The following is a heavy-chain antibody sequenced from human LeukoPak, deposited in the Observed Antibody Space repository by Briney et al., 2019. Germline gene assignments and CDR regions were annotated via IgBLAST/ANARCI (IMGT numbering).Heavy chain of an antibody. CDR1: GGSFSGYY. CDR2: INHSGST. D-gene: IGHD6-19*01. CDR3: ALSDLAVDY. V-gene: IGHV4-34*01. Sequence: PSETLSLTCAVYGGSFSGYYWSWIRQPPGKGLEWIGEINHSGSTNYNPSLKSRVTISVDTSKNQFSLKLSSVTAADTAVYYCALSDLAVDYWGQGTLVTVSS. J-gene: IGHJ4*02.